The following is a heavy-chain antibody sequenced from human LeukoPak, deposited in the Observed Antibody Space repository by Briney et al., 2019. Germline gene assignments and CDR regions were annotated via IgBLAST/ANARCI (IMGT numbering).Heavy chain of an antibody. CDR3: AKGYYDSSGYYPYYFDY. V-gene: IGHV3-21*04. Sequence: GGSLRLSCAASGFTFSSYSMNWVRQAPGKGLEWVSSISSSSSYIYYTDSVKGRFTISRDNAKNSLYLQMNSLRAEDTALYYCAKGYYDSSGYYPYYFDYWGQGTLVTVSS. J-gene: IGHJ4*02. CDR1: GFTFSSYS. D-gene: IGHD3-22*01. CDR2: ISSSSSYI.